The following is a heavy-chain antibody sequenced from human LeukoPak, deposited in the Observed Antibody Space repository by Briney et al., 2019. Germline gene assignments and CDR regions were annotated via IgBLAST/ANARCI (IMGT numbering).Heavy chain of an antibody. J-gene: IGHJ4*02. Sequence: GGSLRLSCAASGFTFSSYNMNWVRQAPGKGLEWVAAVSYDGSNKNYADSVKGRFTISRDNARKSLYLQMDSLRAEDTAVYYCARVARHPGIAVAGNDYWGQGTLVTVSS. CDR2: VSYDGSNK. CDR3: ARVARHPGIAVAGNDY. V-gene: IGHV3-30*03. D-gene: IGHD6-19*01. CDR1: GFTFSSYN.